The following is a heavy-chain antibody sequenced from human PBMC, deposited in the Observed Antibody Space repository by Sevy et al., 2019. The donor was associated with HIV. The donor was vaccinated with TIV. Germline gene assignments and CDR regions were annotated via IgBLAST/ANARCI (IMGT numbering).Heavy chain of an antibody. CDR1: GFTFSSYG. J-gene: IGHJ6*02. CDR2: ISYDGSNK. D-gene: IGHD5-18*01. V-gene: IGHV3-30*18. Sequence: GGSLRLSCAASGFTFSSYGMHWVRQAPGKGLEWVAAISYDGSNKYYADSVKGRFTISRDNSKNTLYLQMNSLRAEDTAVYYCAKDLMLVTVYYYYYGMDVWGQGTTVTVSS. CDR3: AKDLMLVTVYYYYYGMDV.